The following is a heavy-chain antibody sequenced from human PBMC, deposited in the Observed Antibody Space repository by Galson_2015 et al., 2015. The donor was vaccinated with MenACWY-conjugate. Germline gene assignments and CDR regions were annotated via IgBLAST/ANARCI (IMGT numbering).Heavy chain of an antibody. J-gene: IGHJ4*02. Sequence: SLRLSCAASGFTFTDAWMTWVRQAPGKGLEWVGRIKPKTDGGTADYGAPVKGRFTISRDDSEKTLFLQMDSLRTEDSAVYYCATLAYGYNPHWGQETLVTVSS. CDR3: ATLAYGYNPH. CDR1: GFTFTDAW. V-gene: IGHV3-15*01. D-gene: IGHD1-14*01. CDR2: IKPKTDGGTA.